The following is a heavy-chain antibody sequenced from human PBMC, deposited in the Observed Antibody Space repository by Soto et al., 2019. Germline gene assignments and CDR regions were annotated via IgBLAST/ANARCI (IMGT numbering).Heavy chain of an antibody. J-gene: IGHJ4*02. CDR1: GYTFTSYG. V-gene: IGHV1-18*01. D-gene: IGHD2-2*01. Sequence: QVQLVQSGAEVKKPGASVKVSCKASGYTFTSYGIIWVRQAPGQGLEWMGWISAYNGNTNYAQKLQGRVTMTTDTSTSTAYMELRSLRSDDTAVYYCARGPHCSSTSCYILYYFDYWGQGTLVTVSS. CDR2: ISAYNGNT. CDR3: ARGPHCSSTSCYILYYFDY.